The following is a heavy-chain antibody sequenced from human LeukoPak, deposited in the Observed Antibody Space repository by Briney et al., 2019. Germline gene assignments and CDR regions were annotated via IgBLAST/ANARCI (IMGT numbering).Heavy chain of an antibody. J-gene: IGHJ5*02. D-gene: IGHD6-19*01. V-gene: IGHV4-34*01. Sequence: PSETLSLTCAVSGGSFSNYLWNWIRQPPGKGLEWIGEINHSGNTKYNPSLKSRVTISVDTSKSQFSLNLTSVTAADTAVYYCARSVSRGWSNQNWFDTWGQGSLVTVSS. CDR3: ARSVSRGWSNQNWFDT. CDR1: GGSFSNYL. CDR2: INHSGNT.